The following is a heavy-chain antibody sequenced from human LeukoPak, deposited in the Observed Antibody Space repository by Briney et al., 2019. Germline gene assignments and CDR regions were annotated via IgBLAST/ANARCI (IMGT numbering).Heavy chain of an antibody. Sequence: PSETLSLTCTVSGGSISSSYWSWIRQPPGKGLEWIGYIYYSGSSNYNPSLKSRVTISVDTSKNQFSLKLRSVTAADTAVYYCARGERLGPDIWGQGTMVTVSS. D-gene: IGHD3-16*01. V-gene: IGHV4-59*01. CDR2: IYYSGSS. CDR1: GGSISSSY. CDR3: ARGERLGPDI. J-gene: IGHJ3*02.